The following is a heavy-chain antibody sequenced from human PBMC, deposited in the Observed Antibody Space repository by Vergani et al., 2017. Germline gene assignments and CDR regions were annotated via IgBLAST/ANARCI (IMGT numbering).Heavy chain of an antibody. CDR1: GYSLSDHY. CDR3: ARYRGRGGSYSVSWFDP. V-gene: IGHV1-2*02. J-gene: IGHJ5*02. Sequence: QVQLVQSGAEVRKPGASVKVSCKASGYSLSDHYIHWVRQAPGQGFEWMGRLDPHTGDTKYAEKFQGRAILTRDRSISTAYMELISLISDDTAVYYCARYRGRGGSYSVSWFDPWGQGTQVTVAS. CDR2: LDPHTGDT. D-gene: IGHD3-10*01.